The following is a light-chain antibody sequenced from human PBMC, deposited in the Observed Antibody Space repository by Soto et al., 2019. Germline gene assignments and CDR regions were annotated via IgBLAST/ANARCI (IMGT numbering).Light chain of an antibody. Sequence: DIQMTQSPSSVSASVGDRVTITCRASEDVSSWLAWYQQKPGKAPELLIYAASSVQSGVPSRFSGSGSGTDFTLTITRLQPEDCATYYCQQAKSLPITFGQGTRLDIK. CDR3: QQAKSLPIT. J-gene: IGKJ5*01. CDR2: AAS. V-gene: IGKV1D-12*01. CDR1: EDVSSW.